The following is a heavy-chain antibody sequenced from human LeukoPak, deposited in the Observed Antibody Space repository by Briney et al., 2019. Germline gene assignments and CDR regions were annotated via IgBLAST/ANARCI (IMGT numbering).Heavy chain of an antibody. D-gene: IGHD3-3*01. V-gene: IGHV4-34*01. Sequence: SETLSLTCAVYGGSFSGYYWSWIRQPPGKGLEWIGEINHSGSTNYNPSLKSRVTISVDTSKNQFSLKLSSVTAADTAVYYCARVKRFLVCNYYMDVWGKGTTVTVSS. J-gene: IGHJ6*03. CDR1: GGSFSGYY. CDR2: INHSGST. CDR3: ARVKRFLVCNYYMDV.